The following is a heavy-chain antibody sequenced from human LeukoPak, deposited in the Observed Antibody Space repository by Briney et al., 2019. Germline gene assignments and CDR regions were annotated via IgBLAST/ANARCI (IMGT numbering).Heavy chain of an antibody. V-gene: IGHV4-4*07. J-gene: IGHJ4*01. Sequence: SETLSLTCTVSGGSISSYYWGWIRQPAGKGLEWIGRIYTSGSTNYNPSLKSRVTMALDTSKNQFSLKLSSVTAAATAVYYCARASGYRCYEWVYYFDYWGQGTLVTVSS. CDR1: GGSISSYY. CDR2: IYTSGST. D-gene: IGHD5-12*01. CDR3: ARASGYRCYEWVYYFDY.